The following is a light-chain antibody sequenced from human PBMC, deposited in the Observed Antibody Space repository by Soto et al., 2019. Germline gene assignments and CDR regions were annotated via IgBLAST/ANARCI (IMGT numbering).Light chain of an antibody. CDR2: GAS. J-gene: IGKJ1*01. CDR1: QSVSSTY. V-gene: IGKV3-20*01. Sequence: EIGLTQSPVTLSLSPGERATLSCRASQSVSSTYLAWYQQKPGQSPRLLIYGASSRATGIPDRFSGSGSGTDFTLTISRLEPEDFAVYYCQHYGSSVWTFGQGTKVDIK. CDR3: QHYGSSVWT.